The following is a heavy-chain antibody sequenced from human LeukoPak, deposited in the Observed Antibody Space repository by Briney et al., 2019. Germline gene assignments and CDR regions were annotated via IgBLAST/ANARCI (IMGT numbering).Heavy chain of an antibody. D-gene: IGHD1-26*01. V-gene: IGHV4-34*01. CDR2: IHHSGST. CDR3: ARRAWSYCFDY. Sequence: SETLSLTCAAYGGSVRDNYWSWIRQPPGKGLEWIGEIHHSGSTKYNPSLKSRVTISLDTSKNQFSLKLNSMTAADTAVYYCARRAWSYCFDYWGQGTLVTVSS. J-gene: IGHJ4*02. CDR1: GGSVRDNY.